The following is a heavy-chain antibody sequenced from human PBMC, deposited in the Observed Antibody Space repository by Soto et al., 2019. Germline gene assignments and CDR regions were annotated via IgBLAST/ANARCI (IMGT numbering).Heavy chain of an antibody. D-gene: IGHD4-17*01. CDR3: ARHTRTTADWYFYL. CDR1: GGSISSSSYY. V-gene: IGHV4-39*01. J-gene: IGHJ2*01. CDR2: IYYSGST. Sequence: PSETLSLTCTVSGGSISSSSYYWGWIRQPPGKGLEWIGSIYYSGSTYYNPSLKSRVTISVDTSKNQFSLKLSSVTAADTAVYYCARHTRTTADWYFYLWGRGTLVTVSS.